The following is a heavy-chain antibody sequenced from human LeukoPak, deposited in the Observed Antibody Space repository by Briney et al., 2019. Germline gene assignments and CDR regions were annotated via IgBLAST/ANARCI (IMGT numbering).Heavy chain of an antibody. V-gene: IGHV4-31*03. CDR2: IYYSGST. CDR1: GGSISSGGYY. J-gene: IGHJ6*03. D-gene: IGHD2-2*01. CDR3: ARALGYCSSTSCYWFEDFDSDYYYYMDV. Sequence: PSETLSLTCTVSGGSISSGGYYWSWIRQHPGKGLEWIGYIYYSGSTYYNPSLKSRVTISVDTSKNQFSLKLSSVTAADTAVYYCARALGYCSSTSCYWFEDFDSDYYYYMDVWGKGTTVTVSS.